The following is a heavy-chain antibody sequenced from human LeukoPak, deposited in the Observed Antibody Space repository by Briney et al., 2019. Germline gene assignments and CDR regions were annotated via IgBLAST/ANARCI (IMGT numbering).Heavy chain of an antibody. V-gene: IGHV4-34*01. Sequence: PSETLSLTCAVYGGSFSGYYWSWIRQPPGKGLEWIGEINHSGSTNYSPSLKSRVTISVDTSKNQFSLKLSSVTAADTAVYYCARGRGYYYDSSGYYYSDHIDYWGQGTLVTVSS. J-gene: IGHJ4*02. CDR3: ARGRGYYYDSSGYYYSDHIDY. CDR2: INHSGST. D-gene: IGHD3-22*01. CDR1: GGSFSGYY.